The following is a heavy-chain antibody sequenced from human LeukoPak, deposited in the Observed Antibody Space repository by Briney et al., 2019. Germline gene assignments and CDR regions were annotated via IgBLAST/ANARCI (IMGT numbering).Heavy chain of an antibody. CDR1: GFTFSSYS. CDR2: ISSSSSYI. J-gene: IGHJ3*02. Sequence: GGSLRLSCAASGFTFSSYSMNWVRQAPGKGLEWVSSISSSSSYIYYADSVKGRFIISRDNAKNSLYLQVNSLRAEDTAVYYCARDRGDIRGDAFDIWGQGTMVTVSS. V-gene: IGHV3-21*01. D-gene: IGHD3-9*01. CDR3: ARDRGDIRGDAFDI.